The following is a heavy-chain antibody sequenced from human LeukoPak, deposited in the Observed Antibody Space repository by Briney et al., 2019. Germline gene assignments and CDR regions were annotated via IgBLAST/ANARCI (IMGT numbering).Heavy chain of an antibody. D-gene: IGHD6-19*01. Sequence: GRTLRLSCAASGFTFSNYAMRCVRQVPGKGREWGSTISGSGGSTYYADPLKGRCSICRANSKDPLFLQMKSLRAEAPAVYYCAKPRGYASGLGTLDYWGQGTLVTVST. CDR2: ISGSGGST. CDR1: GFTFSNYA. J-gene: IGHJ4*02. V-gene: IGHV3-23*01. CDR3: AKPRGYASGLGTLDY.